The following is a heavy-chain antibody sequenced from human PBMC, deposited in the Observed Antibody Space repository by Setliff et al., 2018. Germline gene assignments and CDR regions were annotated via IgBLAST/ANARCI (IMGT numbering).Heavy chain of an antibody. D-gene: IGHD2-21*02. J-gene: IGHJ4*02. V-gene: IGHV4-4*07. CDR2: MNARGLT. CDR1: GASISAYY. CDR3: ARGFDVCGGGACYTDGPYYFDY. Sequence: SETLSLTCNVSGASISAYYWSWFRQPPGKGLEWIGGMNARGLTEYSPPLKSRVAMSLDTSKNTASLKLTSVTAGDTAVYYCARGFDVCGGGACYTDGPYYFDYWGLGTL.